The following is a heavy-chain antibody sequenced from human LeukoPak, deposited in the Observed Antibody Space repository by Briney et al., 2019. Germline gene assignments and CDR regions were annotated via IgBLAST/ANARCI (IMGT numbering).Heavy chain of an antibody. CDR3: ARDGYGSGRDY. V-gene: IGHV4-30-2*01. J-gene: IGHJ4*02. CDR1: GGSISSGGYS. Sequence: TSQTLSLTCAVSGGSISSGGYSWSWIRQPPGKGLEWIGYIYHSGSTYYNPSLKSRVTISVDTSKNQFSLKLSSVTAADTAVYYCARDGYGSGRDYWSQGTLVTVSS. D-gene: IGHD3-10*01. CDR2: IYHSGST.